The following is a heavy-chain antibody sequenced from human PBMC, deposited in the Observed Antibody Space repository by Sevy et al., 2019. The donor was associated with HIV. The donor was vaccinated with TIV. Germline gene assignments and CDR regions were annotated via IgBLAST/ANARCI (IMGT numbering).Heavy chain of an antibody. CDR2: INPKSGGT. CDR1: GYTFTGYY. Sequence: ASVKVSCKASGYTFTGYYLHWVRQAPGQGLEWMGWINPKSGGTNYAPKFQGRVTMTRDTSISTASMELSRLRSDDTAVYYCTRSAAEAKNFYCGGDCYSDYWGQGTLVTFSS. CDR3: TRSAAEAKNFYCGGDCYSDY. J-gene: IGHJ4*02. D-gene: IGHD2-21*02. V-gene: IGHV1-2*02.